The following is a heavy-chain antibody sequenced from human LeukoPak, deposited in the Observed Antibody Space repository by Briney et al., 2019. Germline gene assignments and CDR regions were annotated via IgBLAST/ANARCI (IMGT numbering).Heavy chain of an antibody. CDR2: IYTSGST. V-gene: IGHV4-4*09. D-gene: IGHD6-13*01. Sequence: ETLSLTCTVSGGSISSYYWSWIRQPPGKGLEWIGYIYTSGSTNYNPSLKSRVTISVDTSKNQFSLKLSSVIAADTAVYYCARQRGGSSWYRYFDYWGQGTLVTVSS. CDR1: GGSISSYY. CDR3: ARQRGGSSWYRYFDY. J-gene: IGHJ4*02.